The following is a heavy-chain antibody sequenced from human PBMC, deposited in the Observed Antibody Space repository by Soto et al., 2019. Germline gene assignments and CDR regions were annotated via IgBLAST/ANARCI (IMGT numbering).Heavy chain of an antibody. Sequence: SETLSLTCTVSGGSISSGGYYWSWIRQHPGKGLEWIGYIYYSGSTYYNPSLKSRVTISVDTSKNQFSLKLSPVTAADTAVYYCARLLENWFDPWGQGTLVTVSS. CDR3: ARLLENWFDP. V-gene: IGHV4-31*03. D-gene: IGHD1-1*01. J-gene: IGHJ5*02. CDR2: IYYSGST. CDR1: GGSISSGGYY.